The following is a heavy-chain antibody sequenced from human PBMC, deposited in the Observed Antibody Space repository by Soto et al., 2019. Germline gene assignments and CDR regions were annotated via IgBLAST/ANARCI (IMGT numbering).Heavy chain of an antibody. CDR2: IYSGGST. J-gene: IGHJ3*02. Sequence: PGGSLRLSCAASGFTVSSNYMSWVCQAPGKGLEWVSVIYSGGSTYYADSVKGRFTISRDNSKNTLYLQMNSLRAEDTAVYYCARDSSGWSDAFDIWGQGTMVTVSS. D-gene: IGHD6-19*01. CDR1: GFTVSSNY. CDR3: ARDSSGWSDAFDI. V-gene: IGHV3-53*01.